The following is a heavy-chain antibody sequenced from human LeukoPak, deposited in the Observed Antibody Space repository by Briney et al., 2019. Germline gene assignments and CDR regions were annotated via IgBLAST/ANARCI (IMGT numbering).Heavy chain of an antibody. V-gene: IGHV3-7*01. CDR1: GFTFRRYW. J-gene: IGHJ4*02. Sequence: PVGSLRLSCAASGFTFRRYWMSWVRQAPGKGLKWVANIKQDGSKKFCVDSVKGRFTISRDNAKNSLYLQMNSLRAEDTAVYYCAREERGSWFFLGSDYRGQGTLVTVSS. CDR3: AREERGSWFFLGSDY. D-gene: IGHD6-13*01. CDR2: IKQDGSKK.